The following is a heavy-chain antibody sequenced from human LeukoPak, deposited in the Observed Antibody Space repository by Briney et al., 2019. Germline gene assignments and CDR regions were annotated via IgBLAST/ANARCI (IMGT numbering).Heavy chain of an antibody. V-gene: IGHV4-31*03. J-gene: IGHJ2*01. CDR3: ARAGDYGDFPEFWYFDL. Sequence: PSQTLSLTRTVSGVSISRGGYYWSWIRQHPGKGLEWIGYIYYSGSTYYNPSLKSRVTISVDTSKNQFSLKLSSVTAADTAVYYCARAGDYGDFPEFWYFDLWGRGTLVTVSS. CDR2: IYYSGST. D-gene: IGHD4-17*01. CDR1: GVSISRGGYY.